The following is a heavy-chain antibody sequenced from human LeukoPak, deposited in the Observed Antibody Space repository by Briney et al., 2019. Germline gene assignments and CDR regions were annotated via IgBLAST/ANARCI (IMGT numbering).Heavy chain of an antibody. CDR1: GGTFSSYA. Sequence: VASVKVSFKASGGTFSSYAISWVRQAPGQGLEWMGGIIPIFGTANYAQKFQGRVTITADESTSTAYMELSSLRSEATAVYYCARGEFGTNFGMDVWGQGTTVTVSS. J-gene: IGHJ6*02. V-gene: IGHV1-69*13. D-gene: IGHD1-7*01. CDR2: IIPIFGTA. CDR3: ARGEFGTNFGMDV.